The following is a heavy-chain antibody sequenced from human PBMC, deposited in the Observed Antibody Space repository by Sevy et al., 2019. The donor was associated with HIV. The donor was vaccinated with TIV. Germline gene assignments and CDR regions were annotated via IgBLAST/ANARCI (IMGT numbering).Heavy chain of an antibody. CDR3: AKDRVSGTYYTGHFDY. CDR2: ISGSGGST. Sequence: GGSLRLSCAASGFTFSTYAMTWARQAPGKGLEWVSVISGSGGSTYYADSVKGRFTISRDNSKNTLYLQMNSLRAEDTAVYYCAKDRVSGTYYTGHFDYWGQGTLVTVSS. V-gene: IGHV3-23*01. D-gene: IGHD3-10*01. J-gene: IGHJ4*02. CDR1: GFTFSTYA.